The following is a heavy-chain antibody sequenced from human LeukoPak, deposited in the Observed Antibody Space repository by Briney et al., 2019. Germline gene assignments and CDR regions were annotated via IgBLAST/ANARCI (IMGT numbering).Heavy chain of an antibody. D-gene: IGHD6-19*01. CDR3: AGGIAVAGTWFDP. CDR2: IIPIFGTA. Sequence: SVKVSCKASGGTFSSYAISWVRQAPGQGLEWMGGIIPIFGTANYAQKFQGRVTVTADESTSTAYMELSSLRSEDTAVYYCAGGIAVAGTWFDPWGQGTLVTVSS. CDR1: GGTFSSYA. V-gene: IGHV1-69*13. J-gene: IGHJ5*02.